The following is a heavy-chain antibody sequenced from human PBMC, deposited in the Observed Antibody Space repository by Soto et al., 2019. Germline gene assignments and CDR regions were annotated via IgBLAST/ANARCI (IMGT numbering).Heavy chain of an antibody. CDR3: ASSNRGYSYGY. J-gene: IGHJ4*02. D-gene: IGHD5-18*01. V-gene: IGHV3-7*03. CDR2: IKQDGSEK. CDR1: GFTFSSYW. Sequence: EVQLVESGGGLVQPGGSLRLSCAASGFTFSSYWMSWVRQAPGKGLEWVANIKQDGSEKYYVDSVKGRFTISRDNAKNSLHLQMNSLRAEDTAVYYCASSNRGYSYGYWGQGTLVTVSS.